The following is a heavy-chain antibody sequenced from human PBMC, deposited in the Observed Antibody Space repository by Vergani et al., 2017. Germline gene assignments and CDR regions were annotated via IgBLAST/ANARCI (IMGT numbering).Heavy chain of an antibody. CDR1: GGSFSGYY. CDR2: INHSGST. D-gene: IGHD5-24*01. Sequence: QVQLQQWGAGLLKPSETLSLTCAVYGGSFSGYYWSWIRQPPGKGLEWIGEINHSGSTNYNPSLKSRVTISVDTSKNQFSLKLSSVTAADTAVYYCARLGVPYGYNYERDYYFDYWGQGTLVTVSS. V-gene: IGHV4-34*01. J-gene: IGHJ4*02. CDR3: ARLGVPYGYNYERDYYFDY.